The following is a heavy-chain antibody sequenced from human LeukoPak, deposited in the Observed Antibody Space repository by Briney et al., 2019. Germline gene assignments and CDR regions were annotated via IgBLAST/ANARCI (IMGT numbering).Heavy chain of an antibody. Sequence: SETLSLTCAVSGGSISSSNWWSWVRQPPGKGLEWIGEINRSGSTNYTPSLKSRVTISVDTSKNQFSLKLISVTAADTAVYYCARGVGSGYTDYWGQGALVTVSS. J-gene: IGHJ4*02. CDR3: ARGVGSGYTDY. CDR2: INRSGST. CDR1: GGSISSSNW. V-gene: IGHV4-4*02. D-gene: IGHD3-22*01.